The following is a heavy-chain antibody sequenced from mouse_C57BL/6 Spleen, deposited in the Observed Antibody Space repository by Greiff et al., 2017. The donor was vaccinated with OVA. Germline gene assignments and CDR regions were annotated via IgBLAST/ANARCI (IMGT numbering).Heavy chain of an antibody. D-gene: IGHD1-1*01. J-gene: IGHJ4*01. V-gene: IGHV1-80*01. Sequence: VQLQQSGAELVKPGASVKISCKASGYAFSSYWMNWVKQRPGKGLEWIGQIYPGDGDTNYNGKFKGKATLTADKSSSTAYMQLSSLTSEDSAVYFCAREGGTVVNDYYAMDYWGQGTSVTVSS. CDR3: AREGGTVVNDYYAMDY. CDR2: IYPGDGDT. CDR1: GYAFSSYW.